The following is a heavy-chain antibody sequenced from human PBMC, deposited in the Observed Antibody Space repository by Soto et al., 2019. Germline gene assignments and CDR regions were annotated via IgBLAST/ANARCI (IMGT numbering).Heavy chain of an antibody. CDR2: ILPIFGTT. J-gene: IGHJ5*02. CDR1: GVTLSDYP. V-gene: IGHV1-69*01. CDR3: ARGYCRYAICNNWILTWLAP. D-gene: IGHD2-15*01. Sequence: QVQLVQSGAEVKKPGSSVKVSCKASGVTLSDYPINWVRQAPGQGLEWMGGILPIFGTTIYAQKFQGRLTITADEYPNTTYMEWSDLRREDTAIFECARGYCRYAICNNWILTWLAPWCQGTLVNVSS.